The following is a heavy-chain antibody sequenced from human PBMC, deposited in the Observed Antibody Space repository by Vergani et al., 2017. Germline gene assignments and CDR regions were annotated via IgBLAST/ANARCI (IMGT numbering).Heavy chain of an antibody. V-gene: IGHV4-39*07. CDR1: NDSVSNTFYY. CDR3: GSSTQGYYYYYMDV. CDR2: IYYSGST. J-gene: IGHJ6*03. D-gene: IGHD2-2*01. Sequence: QVQLQESGPGLVKPSETLSLTCTVSNDSVSNTFYYWGWIRQTPGKGLEWIGRIYYSGSTNYNPSLKSRVTISVDTSKNQFSLKLSSVTAADTAVYYCGSSTQGYYYYYMDVWGKGTTVTVSS.